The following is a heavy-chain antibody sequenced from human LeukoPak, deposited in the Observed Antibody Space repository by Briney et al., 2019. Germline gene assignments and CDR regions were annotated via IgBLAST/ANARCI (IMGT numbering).Heavy chain of an antibody. D-gene: IGHD6-13*01. CDR3: ARDPKRQQQLDGFQH. Sequence: GGTLRLSCAASGFTFSSYWMSWVRQAPGKGLEWVANIKQDGSEKCYVDSVKGRFTISRDNAKNSLYLQMNSLRAEDTAVYYCARDPKRQQQLDGFQHWGQGTLVTVSS. CDR2: IKQDGSEK. CDR1: GFTFSSYW. J-gene: IGHJ1*01. V-gene: IGHV3-7*01.